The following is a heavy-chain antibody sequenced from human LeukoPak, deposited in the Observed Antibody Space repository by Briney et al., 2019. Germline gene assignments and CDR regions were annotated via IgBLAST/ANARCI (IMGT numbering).Heavy chain of an antibody. Sequence: SETLSLTCTVSGGSISSYYWSWIRQPAGKGLEWIGRIYTSGSTNYNSSLKSRVTMSVDTSKNQFSLKLSSVTAADTAVYYCARVSVFDFWSGYYFDYWGQGTLVTVSS. D-gene: IGHD3-3*01. CDR1: GGSISSYY. CDR3: ARVSVFDFWSGYYFDY. J-gene: IGHJ4*02. V-gene: IGHV4-4*07. CDR2: IYTSGST.